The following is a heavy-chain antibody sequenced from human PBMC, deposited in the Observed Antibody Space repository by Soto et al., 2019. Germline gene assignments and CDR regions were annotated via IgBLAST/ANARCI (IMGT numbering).Heavy chain of an antibody. Sequence: FQRLWSAAFGCTFSSHGMRWVRQAQGKRLERVSAISGSSGSTYYADSVKGRFTISRDNSKNTLYLLMNSLRAEDTAVYYCAKDQRAGAARPLPGYWGQGTLVTVSS. D-gene: IGHD6-6*01. CDR1: GCTFSSHG. J-gene: IGHJ4*02. CDR3: AKDQRAGAARPLPGY. V-gene: IGHV3-23*01. CDR2: ISGSSGST.